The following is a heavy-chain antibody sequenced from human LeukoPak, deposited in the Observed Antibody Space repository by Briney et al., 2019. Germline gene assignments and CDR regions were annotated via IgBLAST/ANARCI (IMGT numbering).Heavy chain of an antibody. CDR2: IIPIFGTA. CDR3: AIDGYSYGYSAY. J-gene: IGHJ4*02. Sequence: SVKVSCKASGGTFSSYAISWVRQAPGQGLEWMGGIIPIFGTANYAQKFQGRVTITADESTSTAYMELSSLRSEDTAVYYCAIDGYSYGYSAYWGQGTLVTVSS. D-gene: IGHD5-18*01. CDR1: GGTFSSYA. V-gene: IGHV1-69*13.